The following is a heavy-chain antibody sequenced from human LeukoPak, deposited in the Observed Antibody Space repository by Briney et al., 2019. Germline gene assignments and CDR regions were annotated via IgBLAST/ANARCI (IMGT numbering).Heavy chain of an antibody. Sequence: RGSLRLSCAASAFTFSSYSMNWVRQAPGKGLEWVSSISSSSSYIYYADSVKGRFTISRDNAKNSLYLQMNSLRAEDTAVYYCAREGAGAFDYWGQGTLVTVSS. CDR1: AFTFSSYS. CDR3: AREGAGAFDY. V-gene: IGHV3-21*01. CDR2: ISSSSSYI. J-gene: IGHJ4*02. D-gene: IGHD1-26*01.